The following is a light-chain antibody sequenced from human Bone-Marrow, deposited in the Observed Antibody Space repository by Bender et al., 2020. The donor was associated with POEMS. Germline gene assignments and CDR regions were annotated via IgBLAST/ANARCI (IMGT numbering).Light chain of an antibody. CDR3: QSYDGSLSASV. Sequence: TQPPSVSGAPGQRVTISCTGSNSNIGARFDVHWYQQLPGTAPKLLIYANDNRPSGVPDRFSGSRSGTSASLAISGLQAEDEADYYCQSYDGSLSASVFGGGTKLTVL. J-gene: IGLJ2*01. V-gene: IGLV1-40*01. CDR1: NSNIGARFD. CDR2: AND.